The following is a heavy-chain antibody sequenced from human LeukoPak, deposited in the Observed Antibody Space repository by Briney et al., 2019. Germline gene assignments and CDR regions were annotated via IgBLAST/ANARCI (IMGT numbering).Heavy chain of an antibody. CDR2: IHYSGNT. CDR3: ARDFRECSRASCLNWFDP. V-gene: IGHV4-59*11. J-gene: IGHJ5*02. D-gene: IGHD2-2*01. CDR1: GGSISSHF. Sequence: SDTLSLPCTVSGGSISSHFWTWTRHPPGKGLEWIGYIHYSGNTNYNPSLKSRVSISVDTSKNQFSLKLSSVTDADTAVYYCARDFRECSRASCLNWFDPWVQGTLVTDSS.